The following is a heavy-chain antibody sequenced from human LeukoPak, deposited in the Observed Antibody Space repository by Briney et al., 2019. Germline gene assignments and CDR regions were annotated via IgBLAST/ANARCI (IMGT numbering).Heavy chain of an antibody. CDR3: AELGITMIGGV. Sequence: GGSLRLSCAASGFTFNTNGMHWVRQAPGKGLEWVAFIRYDGNNKNYADSVKGRFTISRDNAKNSLYLQMNSLRAEDTAVYYCAELGITMIGGVWGKGTTVTISS. V-gene: IGHV3-30*02. D-gene: IGHD3-10*02. J-gene: IGHJ6*04. CDR2: IRYDGNNK. CDR1: GFTFNTNG.